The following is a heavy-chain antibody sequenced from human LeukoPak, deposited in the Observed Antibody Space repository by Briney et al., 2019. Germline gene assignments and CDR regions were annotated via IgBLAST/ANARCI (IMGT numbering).Heavy chain of an antibody. CDR1: GFTVSSNY. CDR3: ARAAGDYGDFFGY. Sequence: GGSLRLSCAASGFTVSSNYMSWVRQAPGKGLEWVSVIYSGGSTYYADSVKGRFTISRDNSKNTLYLQMNSLRAEDTAVYYCARAAGDYGDFFGYWGQGTLVTVSS. J-gene: IGHJ4*02. V-gene: IGHV3-66*01. D-gene: IGHD4-17*01. CDR2: IYSGGST.